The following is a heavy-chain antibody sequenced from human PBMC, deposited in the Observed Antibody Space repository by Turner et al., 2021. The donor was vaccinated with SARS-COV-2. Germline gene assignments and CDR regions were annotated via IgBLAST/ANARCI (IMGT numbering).Heavy chain of an antibody. CDR2: VSGLGDTR. CDR3: VRDRPRPGDRDALDI. CDR1: GFTFNTYA. Sequence: EVQVLESGGGLAQPGGSLRLSCAASGFTFNTYAMSWVRQAPGKGLVWVSVVSGLGDTRSYADSVRGRFTISRDNTKNRVYLQMNSLRPDDTALYYCVRDRPRPGDRDALDIWGQGTMVTVSS. J-gene: IGHJ3*02. D-gene: IGHD7-27*01. V-gene: IGHV3-23*01.